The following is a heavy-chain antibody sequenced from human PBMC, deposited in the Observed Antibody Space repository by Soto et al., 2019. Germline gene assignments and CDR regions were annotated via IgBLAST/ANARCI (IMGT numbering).Heavy chain of an antibody. CDR1: GFTFGDYA. J-gene: IGHJ6*02. D-gene: IGHD2-15*01. V-gene: IGHV3-49*04. Sequence: GGSLRLSCTASGFTFGDYAVNWVRQAPGKGLEWVGFIRSKAYGGTPEYAASVKGRFTISRDDSKSIAYLQMNSLKTEDTAVFYCARSLLNGMDVWGQGTTVTVSS. CDR2: IRSKAYGGTP. CDR3: ARSLLNGMDV.